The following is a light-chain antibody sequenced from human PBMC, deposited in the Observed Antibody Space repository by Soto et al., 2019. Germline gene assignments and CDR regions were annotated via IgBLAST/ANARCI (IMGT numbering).Light chain of an antibody. CDR1: SNDIGNYNF. CDR3: SSYTTSNTFPVI. CDR2: AVS. V-gene: IGLV2-14*01. Sequence: QSALTQPASVSGSPGQSITISCTGTSNDIGNYNFVSWYQQHPGKAPILMIYAVSDRPSGVSNRFSGYKSGNTASLTIPGLQPEDEAHYYCSSYTTSNTFPVIFGGGTKLTVL. J-gene: IGLJ2*01.